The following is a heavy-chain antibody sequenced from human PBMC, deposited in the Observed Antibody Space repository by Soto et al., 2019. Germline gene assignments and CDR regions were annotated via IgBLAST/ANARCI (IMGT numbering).Heavy chain of an antibody. CDR2: ISAYNGNT. CDR3: ARAIAAAGTAEIYYYFYYMDV. Sequence: ASVKVSCKASGYTFTGYGISWVRQAPGQGLEWMGWISAYNGNTNYAQKLQGRVTMTTDTSTSTAYMELRSLRSDDTAVYYCARAIAAAGTAEIYYYFYYMDVWGKGTTVTVSS. J-gene: IGHJ6*03. V-gene: IGHV1-18*01. CDR1: GYTFTGYG. D-gene: IGHD6-13*01.